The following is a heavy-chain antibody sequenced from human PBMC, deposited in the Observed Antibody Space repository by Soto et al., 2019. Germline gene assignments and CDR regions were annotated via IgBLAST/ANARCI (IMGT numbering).Heavy chain of an antibody. Sequence: QVQLVESGGGVVQPGRSLRLSCAASGFIFNTYGMHWVRQAPGKGLEWLAVVWYDGSKQYYADSVKGRFTISKDNSKNMVYLQMTRLRAEDTAVYYCARAVRGVAIDYWGQGTLVTVSS. CDR2: VWYDGSKQ. CDR1: GFIFNTYG. V-gene: IGHV3-33*01. D-gene: IGHD3-10*01. CDR3: ARAVRGVAIDY. J-gene: IGHJ4*02.